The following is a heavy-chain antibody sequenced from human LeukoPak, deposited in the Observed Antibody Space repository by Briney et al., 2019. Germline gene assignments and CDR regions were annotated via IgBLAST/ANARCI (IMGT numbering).Heavy chain of an antibody. Sequence: GGSLTLSCAASGFTASSNYMSWVRHAPRKRLEWVSVIYSGGSTYYADSVKGRLTISRDDSKNTQYLQMNSLRAEDTAVYYCARVYKWLVLTFYYYYMDVWGKGTTVTVS. D-gene: IGHD6-19*01. CDR2: IYSGGST. CDR3: ARVYKWLVLTFYYYYMDV. CDR1: GFTASSNY. J-gene: IGHJ6*03. V-gene: IGHV3-53*01.